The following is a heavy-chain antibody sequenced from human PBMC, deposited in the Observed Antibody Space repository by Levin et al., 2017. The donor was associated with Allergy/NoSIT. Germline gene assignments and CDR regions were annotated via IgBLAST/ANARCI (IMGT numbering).Heavy chain of an antibody. CDR3: ARYREFGGVIVPADY. CDR1: GFTFSSYW. V-gene: IGHV3-7*01. D-gene: IGHD3-16*02. CDR2: IKQDGSEK. J-gene: IGHJ4*02. Sequence: AGGSLRLSCAASGFTFSSYWMSWVRQAPGKGLEWVANIKQDGSEKYYVDSVKGRFTISRDNAKNSLYLQMNSLRAEDTAVYYCARYREFGGVIVPADYWGQGTLVTVSS.